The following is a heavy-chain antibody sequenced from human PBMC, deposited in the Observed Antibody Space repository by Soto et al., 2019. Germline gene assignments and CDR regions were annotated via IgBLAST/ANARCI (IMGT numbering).Heavy chain of an antibody. CDR2: IYPGDSDT. V-gene: IGHV5-51*01. J-gene: IGHJ4*02. D-gene: IGHD3-22*01. Sequence: GESLKISCKGSGYSFTSYWIGWVRQMPGKGLEWMGIIYPGDSDTRYSPSFQGQVTISADKSISTAYLQWSSLKASDTAMYYCARQGSDYYDSSGPLDYWGPGTLVTVSS. CDR3: ARQGSDYYDSSGPLDY. CDR1: GYSFTSYW.